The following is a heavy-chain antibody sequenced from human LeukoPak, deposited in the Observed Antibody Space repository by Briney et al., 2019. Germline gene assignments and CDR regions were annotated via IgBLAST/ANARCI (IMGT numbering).Heavy chain of an antibody. Sequence: PGGSLRLSCAASGFTFSNYAMHWVRQAPGKGLEWVAVISYDGSNKYYADSVKGRFTISRDNSKNTLYLQMNSLRAEDTAVYYCARDLEGQLVLGLDYWGQGTLVTVSS. V-gene: IGHV3-30-3*01. D-gene: IGHD6-6*01. J-gene: IGHJ4*02. CDR3: ARDLEGQLVLGLDY. CDR1: GFTFSNYA. CDR2: ISYDGSNK.